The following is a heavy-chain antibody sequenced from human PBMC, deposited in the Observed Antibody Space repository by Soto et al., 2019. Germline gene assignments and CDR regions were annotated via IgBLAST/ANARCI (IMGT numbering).Heavy chain of an antibody. Sequence: QVQLVQSGAEVKKPGASVKVSCKASGYTFTSYYMHWVRQAPGQGLEWMGIINPSGGSTSYAQKFKGRISMTRDTTPSTGYMELSSLRSEDTAVYYCATWGIAAASGLGYWGQGTLVTVSS. J-gene: IGHJ4*02. CDR3: ATWGIAAASGLGY. CDR2: INPSGGST. CDR1: GYTFTSYY. D-gene: IGHD6-13*01. V-gene: IGHV1-46*01.